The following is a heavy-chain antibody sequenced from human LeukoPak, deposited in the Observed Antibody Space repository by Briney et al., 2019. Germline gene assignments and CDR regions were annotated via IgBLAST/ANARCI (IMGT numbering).Heavy chain of an antibody. J-gene: IGHJ4*02. CDR3: ARIPIAVAGRWYYFDY. Sequence: SVKVSCKASGGTFSSYAISWVRQAPGQGLEWMGRIIPIFGTANYAQKFQGRVTITTDESTSTAYMELSSLRSEDTAVYYCARIPIAVAGRWYYFDYWGQGTLFTVSS. CDR1: GGTFSSYA. D-gene: IGHD6-19*01. V-gene: IGHV1-69*05. CDR2: IIPIFGTA.